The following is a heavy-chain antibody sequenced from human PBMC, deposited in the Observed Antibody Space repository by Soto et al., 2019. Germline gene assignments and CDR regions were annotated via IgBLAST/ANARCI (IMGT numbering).Heavy chain of an antibody. D-gene: IGHD3-22*01. Sequence: PGGSLRLSCAASGFSVSSNYMTWVRQAPGKGLEWVSGLSDSVGTTHYAYSVKGRFTISRDKSKNTLYLQMNNLRAEDTAVYYCAKHLIGGRLQSPFDLCGQGPQVTVSS. CDR3: AKHLIGGRLQSPFDL. V-gene: IGHV3-23*01. CDR1: GFSVSSNY. CDR2: LSDSVGTT. J-gene: IGHJ4*02.